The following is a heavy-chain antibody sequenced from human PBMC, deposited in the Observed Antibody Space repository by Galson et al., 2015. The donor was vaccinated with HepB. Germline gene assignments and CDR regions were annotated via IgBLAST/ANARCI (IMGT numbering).Heavy chain of an antibody. Sequence: SVKVSCKASGGTFSSYAISWVRQAPGQGLEWMGGIIPIFGTANYAQKFQGRVTITADESTSTAYMELSSLRSEDTAVYYCARTEEDLGYMDVWGKGTTVTVSS. CDR3: ARTEEDLGYMDV. V-gene: IGHV1-69*13. CDR1: GGTFSSYA. J-gene: IGHJ6*03. D-gene: IGHD7-27*01. CDR2: IIPIFGTA.